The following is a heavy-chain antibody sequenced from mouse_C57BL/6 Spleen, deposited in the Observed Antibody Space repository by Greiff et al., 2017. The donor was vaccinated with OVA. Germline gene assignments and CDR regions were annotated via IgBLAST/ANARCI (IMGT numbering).Heavy chain of an antibody. J-gene: IGHJ1*03. Sequence: VQLQQPGAELVMPGASVKLSCKASGYTFTSYWMHWVKQRPGQGLEWIGEIDPSDSYTNYNQKFKGKSTLTVDKSSSTAYMQLSSLTSEDSAVYYCARCGASYWYFDVWGTGTTVTVSS. D-gene: IGHD6-1*01. CDR3: ARCGASYWYFDV. V-gene: IGHV1-69*01. CDR2: IDPSDSYT. CDR1: GYTFTSYW.